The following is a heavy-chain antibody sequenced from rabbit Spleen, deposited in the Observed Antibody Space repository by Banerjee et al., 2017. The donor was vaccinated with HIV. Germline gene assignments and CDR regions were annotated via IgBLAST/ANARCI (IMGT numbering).Heavy chain of an antibody. J-gene: IGHJ4*01. CDR1: GVSFSGRYV. CDR3: ARDLADVIGWNFCL. D-gene: IGHD1-1*01. V-gene: IGHV1S45*01. CDR2: IGSNTYNT. Sequence: QQQLVESGGGLVQPGASLTLTCTASGVSFSGRYVMSWVRQAPGKGREWIGCIGSNTYNTVYATWAKGRFALSRTSSTTVDLKMTSLTAADTATYFCARDLADVIGWNFCLWGPGTLVTVS.